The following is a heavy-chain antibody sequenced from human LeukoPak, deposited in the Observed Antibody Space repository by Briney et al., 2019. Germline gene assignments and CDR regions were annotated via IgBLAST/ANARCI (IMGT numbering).Heavy chain of an antibody. CDR1: GFTFTNYA. J-gene: IGHJ4*02. D-gene: IGHD1-26*01. V-gene: IGHV3-23*01. Sequence: SGGSLRLSCAASGFTFTNYAMSWVRQAPGKGLEWVSAISHSGNHTYYADSVKGRFTISRDNSKNTLYPQMNSLRAEDTAVYYCARSSGSYEFFDYWGQGTLVTVSS. CDR2: ISHSGNHT. CDR3: ARSSGSYEFFDY.